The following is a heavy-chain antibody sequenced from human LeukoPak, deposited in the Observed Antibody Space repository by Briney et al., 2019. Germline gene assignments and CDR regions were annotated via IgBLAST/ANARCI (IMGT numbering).Heavy chain of an antibody. J-gene: IGHJ3*02. V-gene: IGHV3-23*01. CDR3: AKARHTSGLQQSDAFDI. D-gene: IGHD5-18*01. Sequence: PGGSLRLSCAASGFTFMSFAMSWVRQAPGKGLEWVSATSGSGGTTYYADSVKGRFIISRDNSKNTLYVEMNRLRADDTAVYYCAKARHTSGLQQSDAFDIWGQGKMVTISS. CDR2: TSGSGGTT. CDR1: GFTFMSFA.